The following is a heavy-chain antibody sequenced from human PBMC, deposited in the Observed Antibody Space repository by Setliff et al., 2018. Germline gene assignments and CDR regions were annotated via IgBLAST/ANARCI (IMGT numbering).Heavy chain of an antibody. Sequence: PSETLSLTCTVSGGSISSDYWSWIRQPPGKGLEWIGYIYSSGSTKYNPSLKSRVTISVDTSKNQFSLKLNSVTAADTGVYFCARSVDPAVWGKGTTVTVSS. J-gene: IGHJ6*04. CDR2: IYSSGST. V-gene: IGHV4-4*08. CDR1: GGSISSDY. CDR3: ARSVDPAV.